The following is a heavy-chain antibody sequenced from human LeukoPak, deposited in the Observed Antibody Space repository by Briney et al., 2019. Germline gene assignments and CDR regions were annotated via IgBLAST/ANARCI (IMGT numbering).Heavy chain of an antibody. CDR3: AKVEPTKGWFDP. Sequence: SQTLSLTCAISGDSVSSGTTTWNWIRQSPSRGLEWLGRTYYRSKWHNDYAVSVKSRITISPDTSKNQLSLQLNPVIPEDTAVYFCAKVEPTKGWFDPWGQGTLVIVSS. D-gene: IGHD1-1*01. CDR2: TYYRSKWHN. J-gene: IGHJ5*02. V-gene: IGHV6-1*01. CDR1: GDSVSSGTTT.